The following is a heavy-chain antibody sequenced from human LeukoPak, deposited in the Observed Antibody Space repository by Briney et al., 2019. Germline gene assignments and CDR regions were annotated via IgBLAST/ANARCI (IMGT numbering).Heavy chain of an antibody. Sequence: PSETLSLTCTVSGGSVSSGSYYWTWIRQPPGKELEWIGYIYYSGSTNYNPSLKSRVTISVDMSKNQFSLKLSSVTAADTAVYYCARRSRYYDSSGHDYWGQGTLVTVSS. CDR2: IYYSGST. CDR1: GGSVSSGSYY. D-gene: IGHD3-22*01. V-gene: IGHV4-61*01. J-gene: IGHJ4*02. CDR3: ARRSRYYDSSGHDY.